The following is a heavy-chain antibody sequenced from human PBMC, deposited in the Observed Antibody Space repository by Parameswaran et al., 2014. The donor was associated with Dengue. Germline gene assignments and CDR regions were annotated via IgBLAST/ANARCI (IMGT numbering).Heavy chain of an antibody. Sequence: RWIRQPPGKGLEWVSAISGSGGSTYYADSVKGRFTISRDNSKNTLYLQMNSLRAEDTAVYYCAKMPIGSIAVAGTGEYYFDYWGQGTLVTVSS. J-gene: IGHJ4*02. D-gene: IGHD6-19*01. V-gene: IGHV3-23*01. CDR3: AKMPIGSIAVAGTGEYYFDY. CDR2: ISGSGGST.